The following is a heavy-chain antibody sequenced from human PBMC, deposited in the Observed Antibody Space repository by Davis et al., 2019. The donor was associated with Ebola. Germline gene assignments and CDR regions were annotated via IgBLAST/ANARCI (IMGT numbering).Heavy chain of an antibody. J-gene: IGHJ4*02. V-gene: IGHV3-74*01. D-gene: IGHD1-26*01. CDR1: GFTFSIHW. CDR2: IKTDGSLI. Sequence: GESLKISCAASGFTFSIHWMGWVRQAPGKGLIWVSRIKTDGSLIGYGDSVQGRFTISRDNSKNTLYLQMNSLRAEDTAVYYCAKGGVGATYWGQGTLVTVSS. CDR3: AKGGVGATY.